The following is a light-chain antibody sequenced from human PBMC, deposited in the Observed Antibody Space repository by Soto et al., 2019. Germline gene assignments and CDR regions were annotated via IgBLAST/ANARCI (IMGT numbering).Light chain of an antibody. CDR3: QQRSNWPPIT. Sequence: EIVLTQSPATLSLSPGERATLSCRASQSVSSYLAWYQQKPGQAPRLLIYDASNRATGIPARFSGSGSGTDFTLTIRSLEPADFAVYYGQQRSNWPPITFGQGTRLEI. CDR1: QSVSSY. V-gene: IGKV3-11*01. CDR2: DAS. J-gene: IGKJ5*01.